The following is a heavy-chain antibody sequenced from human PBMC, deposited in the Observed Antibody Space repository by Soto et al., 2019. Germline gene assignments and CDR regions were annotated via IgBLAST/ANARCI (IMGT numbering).Heavy chain of an antibody. J-gene: IGHJ4*02. D-gene: IGHD5-18*01. CDR2: ISWNSGSI. Sequence: GGSLRLSCAASGFTFDDYAMHWVRQAPGKGLEWVSGISWNSGSIGYAGSLKGRFTISRDNAKNSLYLQMNSLRAEETALYYCAKDTQDTATTPFDYWGQGTLVTVSS. CDR3: AKDTQDTATTPFDY. CDR1: GFTFDDYA. V-gene: IGHV3-9*01.